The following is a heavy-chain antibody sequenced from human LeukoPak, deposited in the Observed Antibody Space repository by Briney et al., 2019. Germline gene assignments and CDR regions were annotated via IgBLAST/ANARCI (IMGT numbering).Heavy chain of an antibody. V-gene: IGHV4-4*07. CDR1: GGSINSYY. CDR2: IYTSGTT. Sequence: SETLSLTCTVSGGSINSYYWSWIRQPAGKGLEWIGRIYTSGTTNYNPSLKSRVTMSVDTSKNHFSLQLRSVTAADTAVYYCASTTYNYDTSGHYFLDYWGQGSLVTVSS. D-gene: IGHD3-22*01. CDR3: ASTTYNYDTSGHYFLDY. J-gene: IGHJ4*02.